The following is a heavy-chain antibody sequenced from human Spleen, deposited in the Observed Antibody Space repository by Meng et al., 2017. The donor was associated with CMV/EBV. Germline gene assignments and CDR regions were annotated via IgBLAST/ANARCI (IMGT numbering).Heavy chain of an antibody. CDR2: ITPMFDIR. V-gene: IGHV1-69*10. Sequence: SVKVSCKASGGTFSSYAINWVRQAPGQGLEWVGEITPMFDIRKYAQKLQGRVTTSADKSTRTAYMELSSLRSEDTAVYYCARSTAIFGVVIIPGQVGTWGQGTLVTVSS. CDR3: ARSTAIFGVVIIPGQVGT. D-gene: IGHD3-3*01. CDR1: GGTFSSYA. J-gene: IGHJ5*02.